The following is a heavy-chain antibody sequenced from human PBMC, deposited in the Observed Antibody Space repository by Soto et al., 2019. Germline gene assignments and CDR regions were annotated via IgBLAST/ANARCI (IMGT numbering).Heavy chain of an antibody. CDR3: VKFSGSSWVYCYYGMDV. V-gene: IGHV3-64D*08. CDR2: ISSNGRST. Sequence: TGGSLRLSCSASGFSFRNYAMHWVRQAPGKGLEYVSAISSNGRSTYYADSVKGRFTISRDNSKNTLYLQMSSLRADDTAVYYCVKFSGSSWVYCYYGMDVWGQGTTVTVSS. CDR1: GFSFRNYA. J-gene: IGHJ6*02. D-gene: IGHD6-13*01.